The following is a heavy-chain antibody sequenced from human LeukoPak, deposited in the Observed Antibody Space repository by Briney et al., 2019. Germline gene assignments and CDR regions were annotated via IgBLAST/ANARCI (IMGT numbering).Heavy chain of an antibody. J-gene: IGHJ4*02. CDR3: AKARDPYYFDY. CDR1: GFTFSSYA. CDR2: ISYDGSNK. Sequence: GGSLRLSCAASGFTFSSYAMHWVRQAPGKGLEWVAVISYDGSNKYYADSVKGRFTISRDNSKNTLYLQMNSLRAEDTAVYYCAKARDPYYFDYWGQGTLVTVSS. V-gene: IGHV3-30-3*01.